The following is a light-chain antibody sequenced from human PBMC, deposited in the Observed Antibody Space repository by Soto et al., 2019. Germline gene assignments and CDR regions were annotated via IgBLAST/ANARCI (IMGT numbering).Light chain of an antibody. CDR3: SSYTTNSSYV. J-gene: IGLJ1*01. CDR2: AVS. V-gene: IGLV2-14*01. CDR1: SSDVGASIF. Sequence: QSALTQPASVSGSPGQSITISYTGTSSDVGASIFVSWYQQHPGKAPKLMIYAVSSRPSGVSYRFSGSKSGNTASLTISGLQAEDEADYYCSSYTTNSSYVFGTGTKLTVL.